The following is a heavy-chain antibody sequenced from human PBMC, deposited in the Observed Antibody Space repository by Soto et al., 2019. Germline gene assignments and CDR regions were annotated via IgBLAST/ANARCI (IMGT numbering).Heavy chain of an antibody. V-gene: IGHV1-18*01. J-gene: IGHJ4*02. D-gene: IGHD3-22*01. Sequence: DSVKVSCKASGYTFTSYGISWVRQAPGQGLEWMGWISAYNGNTNYAQKLQGRVTMTTDTSTSTAYMELRSLRSDDTAVYYCEREDYYDSSGYRAPIDYWGQGTLVTVS. CDR3: EREDYYDSSGYRAPIDY. CDR1: GYTFTSYG. CDR2: ISAYNGNT.